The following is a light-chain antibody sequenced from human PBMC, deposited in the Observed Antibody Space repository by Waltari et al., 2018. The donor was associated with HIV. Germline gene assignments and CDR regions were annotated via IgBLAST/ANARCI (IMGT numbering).Light chain of an antibody. CDR3: VAWDDGLRGVV. Sequence: SVLTQPPSASVTPGQRVTISCSGGTSNIGSNDVFWYQHLPGTAPKLLIHRNDRRPSGVPDRFSGSTSGNSASLAISGLRSEDEANYYCVAWDDGLRGVVFGGGTRVAVL. CDR1: TSNIGSND. V-gene: IGLV1-47*01. J-gene: IGLJ2*01. CDR2: RND.